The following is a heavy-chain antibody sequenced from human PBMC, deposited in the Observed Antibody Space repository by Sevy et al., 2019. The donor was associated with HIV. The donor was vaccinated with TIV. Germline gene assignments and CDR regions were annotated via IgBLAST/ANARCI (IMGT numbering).Heavy chain of an antibody. V-gene: IGHV3-74*01. CDR2: INSDGSST. Sequence: GGSLRLSCAASGFTFSSYWMHWVRQAPGNGLVWVSRINSDGSSTSYADSVKGRFTISRDNAKNTLYLQMNSLRAEDTAVYYCARVGSSSNYYYGMDVWGQGTTVTVSS. D-gene: IGHD6-13*01. CDR1: GFTFSSYW. J-gene: IGHJ6*02. CDR3: ARVGSSSNYYYGMDV.